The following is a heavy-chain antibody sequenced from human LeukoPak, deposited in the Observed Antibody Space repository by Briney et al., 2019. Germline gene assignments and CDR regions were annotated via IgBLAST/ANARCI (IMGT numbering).Heavy chain of an antibody. Sequence: PGGSLRLSCAASGFTFSTYAMSWVRQAPGKGLEWVSVISGTGGSTNYADSVKGRFTISRDYSKSTLYVQMNSLRVEDTAVYYCAKDGPGSLGAFDYWGQGTLVTVSS. CDR3: AKDGPGSLGAFDY. CDR1: GFTFSTYA. J-gene: IGHJ4*02. D-gene: IGHD2-15*01. CDR2: ISGTGGST. V-gene: IGHV3-23*01.